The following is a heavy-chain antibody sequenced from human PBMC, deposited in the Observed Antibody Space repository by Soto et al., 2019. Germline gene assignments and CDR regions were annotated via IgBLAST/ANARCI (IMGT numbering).Heavy chain of an antibody. J-gene: IGHJ4*02. CDR2: ISVSGGST. Sequence: EVQLLESGGGLVQPGGSLRLSCAASGFTFSTYAMNWIRQAPGKGLEWVSTISVSGGSTYYADSVKGRFTISRDNSRNTVHLQMNSLRAEDTAMFYCATRHLPYCSDGTWTPFDFWGQGTLVTVSS. CDR3: ATRHLPYCSDGTWTPFDF. V-gene: IGHV3-23*01. CDR1: GFTFSTYA. D-gene: IGHD2-15*01.